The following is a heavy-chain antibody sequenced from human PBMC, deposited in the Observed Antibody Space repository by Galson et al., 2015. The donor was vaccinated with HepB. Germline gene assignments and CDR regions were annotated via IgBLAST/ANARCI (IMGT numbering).Heavy chain of an antibody. V-gene: IGHV1-2*02. CDR2: VNPYDGGA. J-gene: IGHJ3*02. D-gene: IGHD2/OR15-2a*01. Sequence: SVKVSCKASGYTFTEYYLRWVRQAPGQGLEWMGWVNPYDGGANYAQKFQGRVSMTGDTSTRTASMELRRLTSDDTALYYCGRGRKTIASRPSGAVDIWGQGTMVTVSS. CDR1: GYTFTEYY. CDR3: GRGRKTIASRPSGAVDI.